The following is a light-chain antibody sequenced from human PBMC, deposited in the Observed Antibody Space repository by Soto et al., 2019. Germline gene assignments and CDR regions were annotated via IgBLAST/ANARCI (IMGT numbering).Light chain of an antibody. CDR3: SSYTTSSTLV. CDR1: SSDVGGYNF. CDR2: EVS. V-gene: IGLV2-14*03. Sequence: QSALTQPASVFGSPGQSITISCTGTSSDVGGYNFVSWYQQHPGKAPKLMIYEVSSRPSAVSNRFSGSKSGNTASLTISGLQPEDEADYYCSSYTTSSTLVFGTGTKVTVL. J-gene: IGLJ1*01.